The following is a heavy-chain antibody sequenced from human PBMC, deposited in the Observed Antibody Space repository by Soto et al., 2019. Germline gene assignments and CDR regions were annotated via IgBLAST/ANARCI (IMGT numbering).Heavy chain of an antibody. CDR1: GGSISSSSYY. J-gene: IGHJ4*02. Sequence: SETLSLTCTVSGGSISSSSYYWGWIRQPPGKGLEWIGSIYYSGSTYYNPSLKSRVTISVDTSKNQFSLKLSSVTAADTAVYYCARLYDYIWGRQYYFDYWGQGTLVTVSS. D-gene: IGHD3-16*01. CDR3: ARLYDYIWGRQYYFDY. CDR2: IYYSGST. V-gene: IGHV4-39*01.